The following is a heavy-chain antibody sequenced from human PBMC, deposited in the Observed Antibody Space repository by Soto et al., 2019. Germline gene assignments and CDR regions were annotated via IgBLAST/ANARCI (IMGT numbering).Heavy chain of an antibody. V-gene: IGHV1-69*12. CDR2: IIPIFGTA. CDR1: GGTFSSYA. J-gene: IGHJ4*02. Sequence: QVQLVQSGAEVKKPGSSVKVSCKASGGTFSSYAISWVRQAPGQGLEWMGGIIPIFGTANYAQKFQGRVTITADESTSPAYMELSSLSSEDPAVYHCAIDIVATIRTALEVDYWGQRPLVTVSS. D-gene: IGHD5-12*01. CDR3: AIDIVATIRTALEVDY.